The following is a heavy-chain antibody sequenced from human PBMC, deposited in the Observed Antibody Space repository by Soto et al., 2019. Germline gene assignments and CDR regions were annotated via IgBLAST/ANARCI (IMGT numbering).Heavy chain of an antibody. J-gene: IGHJ5*02. CDR3: ARDSLTGNYFDP. CDR1: GGSMSSGGYA. D-gene: IGHD1-7*01. CDR2: IYHSGYT. V-gene: IGHV4-30-2*01. Sequence: PSXTLSLTCAVSGGSMSSGGYAWNWIRQPPGKGLELIGYIYHSGYTSYNPSLKNRVTISVDKSKNQFSLTLSFVTAADTAVYYCARDSLTGNYFDPWGQGTLVTSPQ.